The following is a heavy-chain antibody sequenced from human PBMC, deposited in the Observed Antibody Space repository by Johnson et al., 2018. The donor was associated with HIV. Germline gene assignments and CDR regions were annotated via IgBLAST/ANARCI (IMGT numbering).Heavy chain of an antibody. Sequence: QVQVVESGGGLVKPGGSLRLSCAASGFIFSDYYMSWIRQAPGKGLEWVSYISSSGGSIYYADSVTGRFTISRDNAKNSLYMQMNSLRAEDTALYYWARGDGFDYGNAFDIWGQGTMVTVSS. CDR2: ISSSGGSI. V-gene: IGHV3-11*01. D-gene: IGHD5-12*01. J-gene: IGHJ3*02. CDR1: GFIFSDYY. CDR3: ARGDGFDYGNAFDI.